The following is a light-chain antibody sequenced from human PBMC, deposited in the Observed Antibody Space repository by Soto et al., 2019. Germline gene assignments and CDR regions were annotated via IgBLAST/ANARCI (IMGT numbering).Light chain of an antibody. Sequence: EIVMTQSPATLSVSPGERATLSCRASQSVRSNLAWYQQKPGQAPRLLIYGASTRAPGIPARVSGSGSGTEFTLTISILQSEAFALYYCQPSSVWPYPFGQGTKLDIK. CDR2: GAS. CDR3: QPSSVWPYP. CDR1: QSVRSN. J-gene: IGKJ2*01. V-gene: IGKV3-15*01.